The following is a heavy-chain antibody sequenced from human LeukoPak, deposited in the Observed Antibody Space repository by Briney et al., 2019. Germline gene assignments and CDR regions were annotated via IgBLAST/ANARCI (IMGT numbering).Heavy chain of an antibody. Sequence: ASVKVSCKASGYTFTGYYMHWLRQAPGQGLEWMGWINSNNGGTNYAQKVEGRVTITRDTSISTAYMELSRLRSDDTAVYYCARYLGVTPLDPWRQGTLVTVSS. D-gene: IGHD3-22*01. CDR3: ARYLGVTPLDP. CDR1: GYTFTGYY. J-gene: IGHJ5*02. CDR2: INSNNGGT. V-gene: IGHV1-2*02.